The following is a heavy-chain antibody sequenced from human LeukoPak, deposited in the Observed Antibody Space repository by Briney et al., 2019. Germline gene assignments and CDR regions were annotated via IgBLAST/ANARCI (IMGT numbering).Heavy chain of an antibody. CDR2: IYYSGST. J-gene: IGHJ4*02. CDR3: AVYYYGSGSSPHPDY. V-gene: IGHV4-39*07. D-gene: IGHD3-10*01. CDR1: GFTFSSYE. Sequence: GSLRLSCAASGFTFSSYEMNWVRQPPGKGLEWIGSIYYSGSTYYNPSLKSRVTISVDTSKNQFSLKLSSVTAADTAVYYCAVYYYGSGSSPHPDYWGQGTLVTVSS.